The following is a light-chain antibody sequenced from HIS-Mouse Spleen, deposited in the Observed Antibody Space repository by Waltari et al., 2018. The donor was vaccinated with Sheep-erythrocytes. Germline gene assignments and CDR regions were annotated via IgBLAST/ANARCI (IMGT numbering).Light chain of an antibody. J-gene: IGLJ1*01. CDR1: SSDVGGYTY. V-gene: IGLV2-11*01. CDR2: DVS. CDR3: CSYAGSYNHV. Sequence: QSALTQPRSVSGSPGQSVTIPCTGTSSDVGGYTYVPWYPQHPGKAPKLMIYDVSKRPSGVPDRFSGSKSGNTASLTISGLQAEDEADYYCCSYAGSYNHVFATGTKVTVL.